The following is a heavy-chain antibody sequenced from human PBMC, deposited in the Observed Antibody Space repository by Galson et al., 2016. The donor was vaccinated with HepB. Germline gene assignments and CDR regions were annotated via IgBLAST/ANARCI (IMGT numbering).Heavy chain of an antibody. J-gene: IGHJ6*03. CDR3: TRVYYDFWSGYSRYMDV. CDR1: GFTFTTHT. V-gene: IGHV3-49*04. D-gene: IGHD3-3*01. CDR2: IRSKAYGGTT. Sequence: SLRLSCAASGFTFTTHTMNWVRQAPGKGLEWVGFIRSKAYGGTTEYAASVKGRFTISRDDSKSIAYLQMNSLKTEDTAVYYCTRVYYDFWSGYSRYMDVWGKGTTVTVSS.